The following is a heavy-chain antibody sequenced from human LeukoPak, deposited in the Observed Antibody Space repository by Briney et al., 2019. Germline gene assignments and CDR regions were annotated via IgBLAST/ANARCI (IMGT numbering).Heavy chain of an antibody. CDR3: ARVDDPYYDGPLLAFDT. Sequence: SVKVSCKASGGTFSSYAISWVRQAPGQGLEWMGRIIPILGIANYAQKFQGRVTITADKSTSTAYMELSSLRSEDTAVYYCARVDDPYYDGPLLAFDTWGQGTMVTVSS. J-gene: IGHJ3*02. D-gene: IGHD3-22*01. CDR2: IIPILGIA. V-gene: IGHV1-69*04. CDR1: GGTFSSYA.